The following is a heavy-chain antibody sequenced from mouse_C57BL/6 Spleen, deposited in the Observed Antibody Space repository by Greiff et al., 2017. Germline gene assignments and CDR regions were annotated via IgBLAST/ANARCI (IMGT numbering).Heavy chain of an antibody. Sequence: VQLQQSGAELVMPGASVKLSCKASGYTFTSYWMHWVKQRPGQGLEWIGEIDPSDSYTNYNQKFKGKSTLTVDKSSSTAYMQLSSLTSEDSAVYYCARRPIYDGYYGYFDVWGTGTTVTVSS. V-gene: IGHV1-69*01. J-gene: IGHJ1*03. CDR3: ARRPIYDGYYGYFDV. CDR1: GYTFTSYW. CDR2: IDPSDSYT. D-gene: IGHD2-3*01.